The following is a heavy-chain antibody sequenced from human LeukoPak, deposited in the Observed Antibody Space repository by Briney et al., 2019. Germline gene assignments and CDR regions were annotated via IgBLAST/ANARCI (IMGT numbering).Heavy chain of an antibody. CDR3: ARPLSYDSSGYYH. J-gene: IGHJ1*01. CDR1: GGSFSGYY. CDR2: INHSGST. Sequence: SETLSLTCAVYGGSFSGYYWSWIRQPPGKGLEWIGEINHSGSTNYNPSLKSRVTISVDTSKNQFSLKLSSVTAADTAVYYCARPLSYDSSGYYHWGQGTLVTVSS. V-gene: IGHV4-34*01. D-gene: IGHD3-22*01.